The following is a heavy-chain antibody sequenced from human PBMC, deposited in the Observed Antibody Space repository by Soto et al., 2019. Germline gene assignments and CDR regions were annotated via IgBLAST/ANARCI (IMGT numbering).Heavy chain of an antibody. CDR3: ARSMALRRFGFDF. V-gene: IGHV4-31*03. CDR1: GDSISSGGYY. J-gene: IGHJ4*02. D-gene: IGHD6-6*01. CDR2: IFYSGST. Sequence: PSETLSLTCTVSGDSISSGGYYWTWIRQHPGKGLEWIGYIFYSGSTYYNPSLQSRIIISVDTSKNQFSLKLRSVTAADTAIYYCARSMALRRFGFDFWGQGTLVTVSS.